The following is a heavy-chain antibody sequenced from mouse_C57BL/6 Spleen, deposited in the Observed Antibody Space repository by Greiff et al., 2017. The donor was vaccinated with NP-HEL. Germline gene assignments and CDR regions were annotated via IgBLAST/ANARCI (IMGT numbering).Heavy chain of an antibody. CDR3: ARPLSGYLDY. CDR1: GFTFSSYG. Sequence: EVKVVESGGDLVKPGGSLKLSCAASGFTFSSYGMSWVRQTPDKRLEWVATISSGGSYTYYPDSVKGRFTISRDNAKNTLYLQMSSLKSEDTAMYYCARPLSGYLDYWGQGTTLTVSS. J-gene: IGHJ2*01. D-gene: IGHD3-2*02. CDR2: ISSGGSYT. V-gene: IGHV5-6*01.